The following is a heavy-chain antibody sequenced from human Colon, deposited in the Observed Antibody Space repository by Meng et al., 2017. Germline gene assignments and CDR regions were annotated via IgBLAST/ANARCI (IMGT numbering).Heavy chain of an antibody. CDR2: ISGSGGST. V-gene: IGHV3-23*01. J-gene: IGHJ3*02. Sequence: GSLKISCAASGFTFSSYAMSWVRQAPGKGLEWVSAISGSGGSTYYADSVKGRFTISRDNSKNTLYLQMNSLRAEDTAVYYCAKSDYDILTGYYWGGAFDIWGQGTMVTVSS. D-gene: IGHD3-9*01. CDR3: AKSDYDILTGYYWGGAFDI. CDR1: GFTFSSYA.